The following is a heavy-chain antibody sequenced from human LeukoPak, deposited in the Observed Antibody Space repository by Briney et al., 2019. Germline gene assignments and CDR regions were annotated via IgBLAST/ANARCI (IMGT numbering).Heavy chain of an antibody. D-gene: IGHD3-9*01. Sequence: GGSLRLSCAASGFTFSSYAMSWVRQAPGKGLEWVSAISGSGGSTYYADSVKGRFTISRDNSKNTLYLQMNSLRAEDTVVYYCAANYALLTGFDYWGQGTLVTVSS. CDR3: AANYALLTGFDY. V-gene: IGHV3-23*01. J-gene: IGHJ4*02. CDR1: GFTFSSYA. CDR2: ISGSGGST.